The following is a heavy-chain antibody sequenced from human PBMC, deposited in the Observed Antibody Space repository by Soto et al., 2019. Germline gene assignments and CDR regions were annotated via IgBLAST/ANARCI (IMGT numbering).Heavy chain of an antibody. CDR3: ARGGRNVLRFLEWLPRVYYYGMDV. CDR1: GGSFSGYY. CDR2: INHSGST. D-gene: IGHD3-3*01. V-gene: IGHV4-34*01. J-gene: IGHJ6*02. Sequence: SDTLSLTGAVYGGSFSGYYWSWIRQPPGKGLEWIGEINHSGSTNYNPSLKSRVTISVDTSKNQFSLKLSSVTAAGTAVYYCARGGRNVLRFLEWLPRVYYYGMDVWGQGTTVTVSS.